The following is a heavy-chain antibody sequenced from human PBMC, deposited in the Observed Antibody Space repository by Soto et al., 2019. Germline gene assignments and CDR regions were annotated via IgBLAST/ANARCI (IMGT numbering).Heavy chain of an antibody. CDR2: IRNKPHSYST. CDR1: GFTFDAHY. V-gene: IGHV3-72*01. Sequence: GGSLRLSCAASGFTFDAHYIDWVRQAPGKGLEWVGRIRNKPHSYSTTYAASVKGRFTFSRDDSKNTLYLQINNLKTEDTGVYYCSSPDLVARGDISSQGTMVTVSS. D-gene: IGHD2-15*01. J-gene: IGHJ3*02. CDR3: SSPDLVARGDI.